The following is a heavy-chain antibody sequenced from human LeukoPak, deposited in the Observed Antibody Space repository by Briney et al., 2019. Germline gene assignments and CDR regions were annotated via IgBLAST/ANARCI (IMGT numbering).Heavy chain of an antibody. CDR1: GDSISANY. CDR2: IYSSGTA. CDR3: ARELRSSLYYYYMDV. V-gene: IGHV4-4*07. J-gene: IGHJ6*03. D-gene: IGHD6-6*01. Sequence: SETLSLTCTVSGDSISANYWSWIRQPAGKGLEWVGRIYSSGTANYNPSLTSRVTMSVDTSKNQFSLKLSSVTAADTAVYYCARELRSSLYYYYMDVWGKGTTVTVSS.